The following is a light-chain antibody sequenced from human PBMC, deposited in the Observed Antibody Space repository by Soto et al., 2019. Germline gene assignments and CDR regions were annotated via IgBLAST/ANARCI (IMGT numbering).Light chain of an antibody. CDR2: WAS. CDR1: QSVLYRSNNKNY. J-gene: IGKJ4*01. V-gene: IGKV4-1*01. CDR3: QQYFGTPLT. Sequence: DIVMTQSPDSLAVSLGERATINCKSSQSVLYRSNNKNYLAWYQQNPGQPPKLLIKWASTRESGVPDRFSGSGSGTDFTVTISSLQAGDVAVYYCQQYFGTPLTFGGGTKVESK.